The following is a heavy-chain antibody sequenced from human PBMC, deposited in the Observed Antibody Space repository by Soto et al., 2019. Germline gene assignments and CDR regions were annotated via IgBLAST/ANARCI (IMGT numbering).Heavy chain of an antibody. D-gene: IGHD3-9*01. Sequence: GASVKVSCKASGGTFSIYTISWVRQAPGQGLEWMGRIIPILGIANYAQKFQGRVTITADKSTSTAYMELSSLRSEDTAVYYCARGSDYDILTGYAGSWFDPWGQGTLVTVSS. CDR2: IIPILGIA. CDR3: ARGSDYDILTGYAGSWFDP. CDR1: GGTFSIYT. V-gene: IGHV1-69*02. J-gene: IGHJ5*02.